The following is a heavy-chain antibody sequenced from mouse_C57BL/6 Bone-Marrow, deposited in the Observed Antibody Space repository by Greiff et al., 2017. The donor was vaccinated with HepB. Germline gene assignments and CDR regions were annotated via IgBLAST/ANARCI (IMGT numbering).Heavy chain of an antibody. J-gene: IGHJ1*03. CDR1: GYTFTSYW. Sequence: QVQLKQPGAELVRPGTSVKLSCKASGYTFTSYWMHWVKQRPGQGLEWIGVIDPSDSYTNYNQKFKGKATLTVDTSSSTAYMQLSSLTSEDSAVYYCARDYYSNYEYFDVWGTGTTVTVSS. D-gene: IGHD2-5*01. CDR3: ARDYYSNYEYFDV. CDR2: IDPSDSYT. V-gene: IGHV1-59*01.